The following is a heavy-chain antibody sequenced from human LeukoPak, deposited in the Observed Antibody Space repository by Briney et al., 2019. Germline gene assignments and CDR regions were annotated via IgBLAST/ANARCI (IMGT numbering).Heavy chain of an antibody. J-gene: IGHJ6*02. Sequence: ASVKVSCKASGFTFTRYDINWVRQATGQGLEWMGWMNPNSGNTGYAQKFQGRVTMTRNTSISTAYMELSSLRSEDTAVYYCARVPTGRWYSSRWYYYYYGMDVWGQGTTVTVSS. CDR1: GFTFTRYD. V-gene: IGHV1-8*01. CDR2: MNPNSGNT. CDR3: ARVPTGRWYSSRWYYYYYGMDV. D-gene: IGHD4-23*01.